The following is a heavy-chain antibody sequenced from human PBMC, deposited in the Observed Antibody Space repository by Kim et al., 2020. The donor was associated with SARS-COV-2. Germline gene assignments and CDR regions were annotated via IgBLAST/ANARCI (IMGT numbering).Heavy chain of an antibody. CDR2: ISGSGDVS. J-gene: IGHJ6*02. Sequence: GGSLRLSCVASGLIFSNYAFTWVRHAPGKGLEWVSGISGSGDVSHYADSVKGRFTTSRDNSKSTLYLLMDSLRTEDTAIYYCAKFMGSILPTRGMDVWGQGTTVTVSS. V-gene: IGHV3-23*01. D-gene: IGHD2-21*01. CDR3: AKFMGSILPTRGMDV. CDR1: GLIFSNYA.